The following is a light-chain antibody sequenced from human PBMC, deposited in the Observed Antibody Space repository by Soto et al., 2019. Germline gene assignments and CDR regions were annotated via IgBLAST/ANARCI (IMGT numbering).Light chain of an antibody. CDR2: DAP. Sequence: DIQMTQSPSTLSASVGDRVTITCRASQSISSWLAWYQQKPGKAPKLLIYDAPSLESGVPSRFSGSGSGTEFTLCISSLQPDDFAPYYCQQYNSYLGTFGQGTKVEIK. CDR1: QSISSW. J-gene: IGKJ1*01. V-gene: IGKV1-5*01. CDR3: QQYNSYLGT.